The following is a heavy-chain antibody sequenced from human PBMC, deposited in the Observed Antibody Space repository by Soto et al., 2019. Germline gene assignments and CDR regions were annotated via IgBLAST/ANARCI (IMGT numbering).Heavy chain of an antibody. J-gene: IGHJ4*02. CDR1: GFTFSSYA. CDR2: ISYDGSNK. CDR3: ARDRGDYGDYVFDY. D-gene: IGHD4-17*01. Sequence: QVQLVESGGGVVQPGRSLRLSCAASGFTFSSYAMHWVRQAPGKGLELVAVISYDGSNKYYADSVKGRFTISRDNSKNTLYLQMNSLRAEDTAVYYCARDRGDYGDYVFDYWGQGTLVTVSS. V-gene: IGHV3-30-3*01.